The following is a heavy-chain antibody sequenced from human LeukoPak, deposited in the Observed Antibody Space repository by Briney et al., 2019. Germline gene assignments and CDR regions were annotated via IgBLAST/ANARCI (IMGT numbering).Heavy chain of an antibody. CDR1: GYTFTSYG. CDR3: ARIFLSVVAPKRWFDP. V-gene: IGHV1-18*01. Sequence: ASVKVCCKASGYTFTSYGISWVRQAPGQGLEWMGWISAYNGNTNYAQKLQGRVTMTTDTSTSTAYMELRSLRSDDTAVYYCARIFLSVVAPKRWFDPWGQGTLVTVSS. CDR2: ISAYNGNT. J-gene: IGHJ5*02. D-gene: IGHD4-23*01.